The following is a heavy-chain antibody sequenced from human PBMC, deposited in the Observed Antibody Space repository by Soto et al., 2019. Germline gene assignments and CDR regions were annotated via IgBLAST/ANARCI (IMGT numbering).Heavy chain of an antibody. Sequence: QVQLVQSGAEVKKPGSSVKVSCKASGGSFGNSAINWVRQTPGQGLEWLGGFIPVYRTLNYAQKFQGRVTITADESTGTAYMTLSSLASDDTAVYYCATGVIWIGYFTVDSWGQGTRVNVSS. J-gene: IGHJ4*02. D-gene: IGHD3-3*01. V-gene: IGHV1-69*01. CDR2: FIPVYRTL. CDR3: ATGVIWIGYFTVDS. CDR1: GGSFGNSA.